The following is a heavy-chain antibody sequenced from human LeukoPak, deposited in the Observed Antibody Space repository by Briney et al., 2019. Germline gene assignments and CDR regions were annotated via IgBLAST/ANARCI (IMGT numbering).Heavy chain of an antibody. CDR3: ARADDYYDSSGYRNWFDP. CDR2: ISYDGSNK. J-gene: IGHJ5*02. D-gene: IGHD3-22*01. V-gene: IGHV3-30*04. CDR1: GFTFSSYA. Sequence: GGSLRLSCAASGFTFSSYAMHWVRQAPGKGLEWGAVISYDGSNKYYADSVKGRFTISRDNSKNTLYLQMNSLRAEDTAVYYCARADDYYDSSGYRNWFDPWGQGTLVTVSS.